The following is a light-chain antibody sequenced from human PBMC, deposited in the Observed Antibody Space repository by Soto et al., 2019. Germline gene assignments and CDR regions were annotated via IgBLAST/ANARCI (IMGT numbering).Light chain of an antibody. J-gene: IGLJ2*01. CDR2: EVS. CDR3: SSYTSDSVL. Sequence: QSALTQPDSVSGSPGQSITISCTGTSSDVGGYNYVSWYQQHPGKAPKLMIYEVSNRPSGISNRFSGSKSGNTASLTISGLQAEDESDYYCSSYTSDSVLFGGGTKLTVL. CDR1: SSDVGGYNY. V-gene: IGLV2-14*01.